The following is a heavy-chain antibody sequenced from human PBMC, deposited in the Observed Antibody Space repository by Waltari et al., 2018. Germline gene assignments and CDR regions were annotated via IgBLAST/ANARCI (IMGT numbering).Heavy chain of an antibody. J-gene: IGHJ6*02. V-gene: IGHV3-21*01. CDR1: GFTFSSYS. CDR3: ARDQGGWYYYYYGMDV. CDR2: ISSSSSNK. D-gene: IGHD6-19*01. Sequence: EVQLVESGGGLVKPGGSLRLSCAASGFTFSSYSMNWVRQAPGKGLEWVSSISSSSSNKYDADSVKCRFTISRDNAKNSLYLEMNSRRAEDTAVDYCARDQGGWYYYYYGMDVWGQGTTVTVSS.